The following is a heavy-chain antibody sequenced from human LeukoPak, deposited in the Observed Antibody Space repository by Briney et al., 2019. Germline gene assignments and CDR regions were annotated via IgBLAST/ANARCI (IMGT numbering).Heavy chain of an antibody. D-gene: IGHD2-15*01. Sequence: SQTLSLTCAISGDSVSSNSAAWNWSRQSPSRGLEWLGRSYYWSKCYNDYAVSVKSRITIIPDSSKNQFSLQLNSVTPEDTAVYYCARDREEGYCSGGSCYWGYYYYYGMDVWGQGTTVTVSS. CDR3: ARDREEGYCSGGSCYWGYYYYYGMDV. CDR1: GDSVSSNSAA. CDR2: SYYWSKCYN. J-gene: IGHJ6*02. V-gene: IGHV6-1*01.